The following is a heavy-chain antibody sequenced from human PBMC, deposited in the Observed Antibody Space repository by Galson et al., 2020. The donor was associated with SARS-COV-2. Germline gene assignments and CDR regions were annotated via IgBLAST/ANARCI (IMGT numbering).Heavy chain of an antibody. J-gene: IGHJ5*02. Sequence: ASVKVSCKVSGYTLTELSMHWVRQAPGKGLEGMGGCDPEDGETNNAQKFQGRVTMNEDTSTDTAYMEPSSLRSEDTAVYYCATDSPMTQAGWFDPWGQGTLVTVPS. V-gene: IGHV1-24*01. CDR1: GYTLTELS. D-gene: IGHD3-22*01. CDR3: ATDSPMTQAGWFDP. CDR2: CDPEDGET.